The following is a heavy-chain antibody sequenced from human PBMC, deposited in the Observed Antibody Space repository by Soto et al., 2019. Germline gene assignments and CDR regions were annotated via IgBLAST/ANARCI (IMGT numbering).Heavy chain of an antibody. J-gene: IGHJ2*01. D-gene: IGHD2-2*01. CDR3: AGESPAVVVPAATAISYWYFDL. CDR2: IYYSGST. CDR1: GGSISSGGYY. Sequence: QVQLQESGPGLVKPSQTLSLTCTVSGGSISSGGYYWSWIRQHPGKGLEWIGYIYYSGSTYYNPSLKSRVTISVATSKNQFSLKLSSVTAADTAVYYCAGESPAVVVPAATAISYWYFDLWGRGTLVTVSS. V-gene: IGHV4-31*03.